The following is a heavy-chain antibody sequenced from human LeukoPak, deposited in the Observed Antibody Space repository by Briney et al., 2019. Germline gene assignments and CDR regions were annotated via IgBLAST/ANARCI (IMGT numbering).Heavy chain of an antibody. D-gene: IGHD3-22*01. CDR1: GFTVSSNY. CDR3: ARDTDRSGYYS. J-gene: IGHJ4*02. CDR2: IYSGGST. V-gene: IGHV3-66*01. Sequence: GGSLRLSCAASGFTVSSNYMSWVRQAPGKGLEWVSVIYSGGSTYYADSGKGRFTISRDNSKNTLYLQMNSLRAEDTAVYYCARDTDRSGYYSWGQGTLVTVSS.